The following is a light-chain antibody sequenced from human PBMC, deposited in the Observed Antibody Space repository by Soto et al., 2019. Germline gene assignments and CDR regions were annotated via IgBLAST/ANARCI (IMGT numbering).Light chain of an antibody. J-gene: IGLJ1*01. CDR1: ISDVGGYNY. CDR2: EVN. Sequence: QCLLTQPPSASGSPGQSYAISCTGTISDVGGYNYVSWYQQHPGKAPKLMIYEVNKRPSGVPDRFSGSKSGNTASLTVSGLQAEDEADYYCSSYAGGSNVFGTGTRSPS. V-gene: IGLV2-8*01. CDR3: SSYAGGSNV.